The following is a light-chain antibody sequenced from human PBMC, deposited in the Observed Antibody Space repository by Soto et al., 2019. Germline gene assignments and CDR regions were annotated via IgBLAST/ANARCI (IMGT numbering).Light chain of an antibody. V-gene: IGLV2-14*03. CDR1: SSDVGDYNY. J-gene: IGLJ3*02. CDR2: DVG. Sequence: QSALTQPACVSGSPGQSITISCTGSSSDVGDYNYVSWYQQHPGEAPKLMLFDVGNRPSGVSNRFSGSKSGNTASLTISGLQAEDEADYYCSSYTTSSPWVFGGGTKVTVL. CDR3: SSYTTSSPWV.